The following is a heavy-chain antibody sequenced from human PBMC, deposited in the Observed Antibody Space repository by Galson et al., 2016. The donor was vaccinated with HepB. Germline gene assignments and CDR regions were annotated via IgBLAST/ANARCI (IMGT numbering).Heavy chain of an antibody. CDR3: ARDLWFRKSAWGMDV. Sequence: SLRLSCAASGFSVGSNDMTWVRQAPGEGLEWVSVLYTGGDTSYADSVKGRFIISRDNFKNTRYLHMNSLRAEDTAVYYCARDLWFRKSAWGMDVWGKGTMVTVS. J-gene: IGHJ6*04. CDR2: LYTGGDT. CDR1: GFSVGSND. D-gene: IGHD3-10*01. V-gene: IGHV3-53*01.